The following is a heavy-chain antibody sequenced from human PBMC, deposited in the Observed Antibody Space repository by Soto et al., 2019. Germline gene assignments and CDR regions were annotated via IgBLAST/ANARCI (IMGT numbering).Heavy chain of an antibody. CDR2: IYWDDDK. CDR3: AHRILRTVFGLVTTTAIYFDF. J-gene: IGHJ4*02. D-gene: IGHD3-3*01. V-gene: IGHV2-5*02. Sequence: QITLNESGPTVVKPAETLTLTYTFSGFSLTTSGVGVGWIRQSPGKAPEWLALIYWDDDKRYSASLKSRLTITKDTSKNQAVLTMASMDPADTATYYCAHRILRTVFGLVTTTAIYFDFWGQGTPVVVSS. CDR1: GFSLTTSGVG.